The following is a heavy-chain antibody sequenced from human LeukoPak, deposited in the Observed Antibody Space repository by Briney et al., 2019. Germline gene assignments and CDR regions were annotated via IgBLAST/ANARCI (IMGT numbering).Heavy chain of an antibody. D-gene: IGHD4-17*01. J-gene: IGHJ4*02. Sequence: GGTLRLSCAASGFTFSNYGMSWVRQAPGKGLEWVSAIRGSGGNTYYADSVKGRFTISRDNSKNTLYLQMNSLRADDTAAYYCAKLLNDYGDYYFDSWGQGTLVTVSS. CDR2: IRGSGGNT. CDR1: GFTFSNYG. CDR3: AKLLNDYGDYYFDS. V-gene: IGHV3-23*01.